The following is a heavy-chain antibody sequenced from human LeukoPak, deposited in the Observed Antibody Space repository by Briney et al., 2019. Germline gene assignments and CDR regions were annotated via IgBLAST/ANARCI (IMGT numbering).Heavy chain of an antibody. D-gene: IGHD7-27*01. CDR1: GGTFSSYA. V-gene: IGHV1-69*05. J-gene: IGHJ5*02. CDR3: ARWGGCTDNWFDP. Sequence: ASVKVSCKASGGTFSSYAISWVRQAPGQGLEWMGGIIPIFGTANYAQKFQGRVTITTDESTSTAYMELSSLRSEDTAVYYCARWGGCTDNWFDPWGQGTLVTVSS. CDR2: IIPIFGTA.